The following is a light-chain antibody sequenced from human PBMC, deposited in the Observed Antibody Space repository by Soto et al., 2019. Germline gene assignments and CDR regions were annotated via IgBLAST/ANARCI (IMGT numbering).Light chain of an antibody. V-gene: IGKV3-11*01. J-gene: IGKJ4*01. Sequence: EIVLTKSPATLSLSPGERATLSCRASQSVSSYLDWYQQKPGQAPRLLIYDASNRATGIPARFSGSGSGTDFTRTISSLEPEDFAIYYCQQRSNWPPVTFGGGTKVEIK. CDR3: QQRSNWPPVT. CDR1: QSVSSY. CDR2: DAS.